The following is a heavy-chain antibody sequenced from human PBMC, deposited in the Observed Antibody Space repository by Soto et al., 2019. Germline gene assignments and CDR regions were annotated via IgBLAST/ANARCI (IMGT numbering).Heavy chain of an antibody. CDR3: ARDLWTVTTDY. D-gene: IGHD4-4*01. V-gene: IGHV4-34*01. Sequence: SETLSLTCAVYGGSFSGYYWSWIRHPPGKGLEWIGEINHSGSTNYNPSLKSRFTISVDTSKNQFSRKLSSVTAADTAVYFCARDLWTVTTDYWGQGTLVTVSS. CDR1: GGSFSGYY. J-gene: IGHJ4*02. CDR2: INHSGST.